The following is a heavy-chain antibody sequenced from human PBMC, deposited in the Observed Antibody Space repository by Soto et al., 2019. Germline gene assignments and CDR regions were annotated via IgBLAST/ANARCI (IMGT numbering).Heavy chain of an antibody. CDR2: INHSGST. Sequence: QVQLQQWGAGLLKPSETLSLTCAVYGGSFSGYYWSWIRQPPGKGLEWIGEINHSGSTNYNPSLTNRVTISVDTSKNQFSLKLSSVTAADTAVYYCARGGITIFGVVIIPHRRWFDPWGQGTLVTVSS. J-gene: IGHJ5*02. D-gene: IGHD3-3*01. V-gene: IGHV4-34*01. CDR1: GGSFSGYY. CDR3: ARGGITIFGVVIIPHRRWFDP.